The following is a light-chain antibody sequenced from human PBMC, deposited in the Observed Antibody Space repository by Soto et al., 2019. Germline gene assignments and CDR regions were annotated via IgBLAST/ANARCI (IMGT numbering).Light chain of an antibody. J-gene: IGLJ3*02. CDR1: SSDGDDYKD. V-gene: IGLV2-23*01. Sequence: QSALTQPASVSGSPGQSITISCTGISSDGDDYKDVSWYQQHPGKAPKLMIYEGSKRPSGVSNRFSGSKSGNTASLTISGLQAEDEADYYCCSYAGSRVFGGGTKLTVL. CDR3: CSYAGSRV. CDR2: EGS.